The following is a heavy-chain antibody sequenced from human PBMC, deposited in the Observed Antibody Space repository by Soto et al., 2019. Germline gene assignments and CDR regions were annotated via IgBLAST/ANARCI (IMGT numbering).Heavy chain of an antibody. CDR3: XXXXXGYXXYSPDV. Sequence: QEQLVQSGAEVKKPGSSVQVSCKASGGTFIXXXXXXXXXXPGQGLEWMGGVIPMSGATHYSQKFQGRVTITADESTXXAYMXXXXLXXXXXXXXXXXXXXXGYXXYSPDVWGQGTTVTVS. CDR2: VIPMSGAT. CDR1: GGTFIXXX. J-gene: IGHJ6*02. V-gene: IGHV1-69*01.